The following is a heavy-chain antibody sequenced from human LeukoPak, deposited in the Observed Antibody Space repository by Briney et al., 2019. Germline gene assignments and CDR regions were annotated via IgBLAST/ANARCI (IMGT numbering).Heavy chain of an antibody. J-gene: IGHJ5*02. Sequence: PGRSLRLSCAASGFTFSSYAMHWVRQAPGKGLEWVAVISYDGSNKYYADSVKGRFTISRDNSKNTLYLQMNSLRAEDTAVYYCARAGGLPGTNNWFDPWGQGTLVTVSS. CDR2: ISYDGSNK. CDR3: ARAGGLPGTNNWFDP. D-gene: IGHD1-26*01. CDR1: GFTFSSYA. V-gene: IGHV3-30*04.